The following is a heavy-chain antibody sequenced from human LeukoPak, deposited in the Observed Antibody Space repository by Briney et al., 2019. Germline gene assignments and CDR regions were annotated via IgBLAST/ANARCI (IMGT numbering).Heavy chain of an antibody. CDR3: TRGSRQLGL. CDR1: GFTFRRYW. CDR2: INQDGSEK. V-gene: IGHV3-7*03. D-gene: IGHD6-13*01. Sequence: GGSLRLSCAASGFTFRRYWMSWVRQAPGKGLEWVANINQDGSEKYYVDSVKGRFTISRDNAKNSLYLQMNSLTAEDAAVYYCTRGSRQLGLWGQGTLVTVSS. J-gene: IGHJ4*02.